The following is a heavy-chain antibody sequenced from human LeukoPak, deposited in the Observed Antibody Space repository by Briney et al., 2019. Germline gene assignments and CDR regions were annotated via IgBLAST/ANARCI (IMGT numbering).Heavy chain of an antibody. CDR1: GGSFSGYY. CDR3: ARGTSSHSGWFDP. D-gene: IGHD6-6*01. J-gene: IGHJ5*02. Sequence: SETLSLTCAVYGGSFSGYYWSWIRQAPGKGLEWIGEINHSGSTNYNPSLKSRVTISVDTTKNQFSLKLSSVTAADTAVYCCARGTSSHSGWFDPWGQVTLVTVSS. V-gene: IGHV4-34*01. CDR2: INHSGST.